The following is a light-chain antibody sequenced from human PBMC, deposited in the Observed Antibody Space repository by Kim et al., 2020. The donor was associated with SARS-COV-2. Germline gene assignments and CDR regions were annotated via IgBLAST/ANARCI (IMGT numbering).Light chain of an antibody. Sequence: QSALTQPASVSGSPGQSITVSCTGTSGDIGIYNLVSWYQQHPGKVPQLMIYEDIKRPSGVSNRFSGSKSGNTASLTISGLQSEDEATYYCCSYTHRNSLLFGGGTQLTVL. CDR1: SGDIGIYNL. CDR2: EDI. V-gene: IGLV2-23*01. J-gene: IGLJ2*01. CDR3: CSYTHRNSLL.